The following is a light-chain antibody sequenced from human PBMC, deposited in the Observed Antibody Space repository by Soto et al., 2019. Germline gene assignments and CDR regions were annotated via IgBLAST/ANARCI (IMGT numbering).Light chain of an antibody. CDR1: SSDVGAYNY. V-gene: IGLV2-14*01. CDR2: DVN. J-gene: IGLJ2*01. Sequence: QSALTQPASVSGSPGQSITISCTGTSSDVGAYNYVSWYQQHPGKAPKLMIYDVNNRPSGVSNRFSGSKSGNTASLTISGLQAEDEADYYCSSRTSYTRGVFGGGTKLTVL. CDR3: SSRTSYTRGV.